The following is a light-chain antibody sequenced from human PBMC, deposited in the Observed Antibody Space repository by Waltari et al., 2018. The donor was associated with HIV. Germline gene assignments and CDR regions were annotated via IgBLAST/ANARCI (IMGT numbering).Light chain of an antibody. CDR2: DGS. V-gene: IGKV3-11*01. CDR3: QQRTNWHT. CDR1: QNIWRY. J-gene: IGKJ2*01. Sequence: DIVLTQSPATLSLSPGERATLSCRASQNIWRYLAWYQQKAGKAPRLLIYDGSNRATGIPARFSGSGSGTDFTLTISSLEPEDFAVYYCQQRTNWHTFGQGTKLEI.